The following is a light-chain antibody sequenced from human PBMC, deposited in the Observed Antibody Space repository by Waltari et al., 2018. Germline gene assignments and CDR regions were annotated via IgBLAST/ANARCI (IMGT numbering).Light chain of an antibody. V-gene: IGKV4-1*01. J-gene: IGKJ1*01. CDR2: WAS. CDR3: QQYSNTPRT. Sequence: DIVMTQSPDSLAVSLGERATINCKSSQSVLYSSNNTNYLAWYQQKPGQPPKLLIYWASTRESGVPDRFSGSGSGTDFTLTISSLQAEDVAIYYCQQYSNTPRTFGQGTKVEIK. CDR1: QSVLYSSNNTNY.